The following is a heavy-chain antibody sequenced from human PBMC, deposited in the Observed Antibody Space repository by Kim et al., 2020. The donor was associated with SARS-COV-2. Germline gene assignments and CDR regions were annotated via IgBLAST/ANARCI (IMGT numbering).Heavy chain of an antibody. D-gene: IGHD2-2*01. Sequence: GESLKISCKGSGYSFTSYWIGWVRQMPGKGLEWMGIIYPGDSDTRYSPSFQGQVTISADKSISTAYLQWSSLKASDTAMYYCARSDCSSTSCYRPSNWFDPWGQGTLVTVSS. CDR1: GYSFTSYW. CDR3: ARSDCSSTSCYRPSNWFDP. CDR2: IYPGDSDT. V-gene: IGHV5-51*01. J-gene: IGHJ5*02.